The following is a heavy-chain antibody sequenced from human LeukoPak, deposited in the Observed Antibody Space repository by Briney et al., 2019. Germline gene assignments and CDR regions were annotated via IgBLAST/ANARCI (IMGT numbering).Heavy chain of an antibody. Sequence: GASVKVSCKASGYTFTGYYMHWVRQAPGQGLEWMGWINPNSGGTNYAQKVQGRVTMTREPSISTAYMEVSRLRSDDTAVYYCARVLRYFDWSSVFDYWGQGTLVTVSS. CDR1: GYTFTGYY. J-gene: IGHJ4*02. V-gene: IGHV1-2*02. CDR3: ARVLRYFDWSSVFDY. D-gene: IGHD3-9*01. CDR2: INPNSGGT.